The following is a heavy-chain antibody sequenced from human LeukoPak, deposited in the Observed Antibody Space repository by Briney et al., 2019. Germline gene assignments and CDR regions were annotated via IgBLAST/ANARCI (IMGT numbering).Heavy chain of an antibody. CDR1: GFTFDDYA. Sequence: PGRSLRPSSAASGFTFDDYAMHWVCQAPGKGLEWVSLISGDGGSTYYADSVKGRFTIYRDNSKNSLYLQMNSLRTEDTALYYCALLPYYYNSSGYFDFDYWGQGALVTVSS. CDR3: ALLPYYYNSSGYFDFDY. J-gene: IGHJ4*02. CDR2: ISGDGGST. D-gene: IGHD3-22*01. V-gene: IGHV3-43*02.